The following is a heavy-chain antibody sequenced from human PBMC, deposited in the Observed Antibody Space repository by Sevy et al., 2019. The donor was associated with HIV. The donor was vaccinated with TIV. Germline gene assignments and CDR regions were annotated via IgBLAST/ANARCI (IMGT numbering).Heavy chain of an antibody. CDR1: GFTFSSYG. J-gene: IGHJ4*02. CDR2: IRYDGSNK. D-gene: IGHD3-16*01. V-gene: IGHV3-30*02. CDR3: AKGPSPMITFGGVADY. Sequence: GGSLRLSCAASGFTFSSYGMHWVRQAPGKRLEWVAFIRYDGSNKYYADSVKGRFTISRDNSKNTLYLKMNSLRAEDTVVYYCAKGPSPMITFGGVADYWGQGTLVTVSS.